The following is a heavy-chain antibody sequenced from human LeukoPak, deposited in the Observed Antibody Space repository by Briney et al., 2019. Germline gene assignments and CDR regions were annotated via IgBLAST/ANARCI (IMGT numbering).Heavy chain of an antibody. D-gene: IGHD5-24*01. CDR1: GGSISSGGYS. Sequence: SQTLSLTCAVSGGSISSGGYSWSWIRQPPGKGLEWIGYIYHSGSTYYNPSLKSRVTISVYRSKNQFSLKLSSVTAADTAVYYCARAKGSRDGYNFLDYWGQGTLVTVSS. CDR3: ARAKGSRDGYNFLDY. CDR2: IYHSGST. J-gene: IGHJ4*02. V-gene: IGHV4-30-2*01.